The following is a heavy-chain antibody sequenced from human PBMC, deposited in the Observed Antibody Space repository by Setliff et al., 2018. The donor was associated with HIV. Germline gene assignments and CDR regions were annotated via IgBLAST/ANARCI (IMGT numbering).Heavy chain of an antibody. CDR2: IHHTGST. D-gene: IGHD3-3*01. J-gene: IGHJ4*01. Sequence: SETLSLTCTVSGGSISSYYWSWIRQPPGKGLEWIGFIHHTGSTVSNPSLKSRATILMDLSRNQLSLHLASVTTADTAVYFCAPGEGVASTYYHDWGQGTQVTVSS. CDR1: GGSISSYY. CDR3: APGEGVASTYYHD. V-gene: IGHV4-59*03.